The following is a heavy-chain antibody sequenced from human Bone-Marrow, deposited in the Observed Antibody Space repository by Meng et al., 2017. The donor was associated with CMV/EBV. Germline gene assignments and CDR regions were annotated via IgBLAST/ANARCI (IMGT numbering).Heavy chain of an antibody. J-gene: IGHJ4*02. Sequence: GESLKISCAASGFTVSSNYVSWVRQAPGKGLEWVSVIYSGGSTYYADSVKGRFTISRDNSKNTLYLQMNSLRAEDTAVYYCARASDYWGQGTLVTVSS. CDR2: IYSGGST. CDR3: ARASDY. CDR1: GFTVSSNY. V-gene: IGHV3-66*02.